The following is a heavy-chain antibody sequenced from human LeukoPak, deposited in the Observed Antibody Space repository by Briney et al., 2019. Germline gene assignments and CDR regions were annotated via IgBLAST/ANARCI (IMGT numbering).Heavy chain of an antibody. V-gene: IGHV3-23*01. Sequence: PGGSLRLSCAASGFTFSSYAMSCVRQAPGKGLEWVSALSNSGGSTYYADSVKGRFTISRDNSENTLYLQMNSLRAEDTAVYYCVKAGTYYYDIWGQGTLVTVSS. J-gene: IGHJ4*02. CDR2: LSNSGGST. CDR3: VKAGTYYYDI. D-gene: IGHD3-22*01. CDR1: GFTFSSYA.